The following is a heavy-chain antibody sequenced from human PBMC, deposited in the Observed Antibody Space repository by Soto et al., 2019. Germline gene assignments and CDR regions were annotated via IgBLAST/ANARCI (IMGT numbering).Heavy chain of an antibody. CDR3: ASLDSALPVVPAVVQDF. D-gene: IGHD2-2*01. J-gene: IGHJ4*02. CDR2: ISPDGSDA. CDR1: GFTFSTSW. V-gene: IGHV3-74*01. Sequence: EVQLVESGGALVQPGGPLRLSCEASGFTFSTSWMNWIRQVPGKGLVWVSRISPDGSDASYADSVQGRFTVSRDNAKNMLFLQMNSLRAEDTAICYCASLDSALPVVPAVVQDFWGRGTLVTVSS.